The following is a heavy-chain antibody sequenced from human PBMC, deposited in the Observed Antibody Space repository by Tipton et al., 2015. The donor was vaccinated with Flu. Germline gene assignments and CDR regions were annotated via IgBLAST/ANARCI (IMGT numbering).Heavy chain of an antibody. Sequence: RLVQSGAEVKKPGASVKVSCKASGYTFTSYYIHWVRQAPGQGLEWMGIINPGGGQTNYAQKFQGRATMTRVTSTTTVYMELSSLRSEDTAVYFCARDGRPYCDTTGCHSPHVFDIWGQGTMVTVSS. V-gene: IGHV1-46*01. CDR3: ARDGRPYCDTTGCHSPHVFDI. CDR2: INPGGGQT. CDR1: GYTFTSYY. D-gene: IGHD2-2*02. J-gene: IGHJ3*02.